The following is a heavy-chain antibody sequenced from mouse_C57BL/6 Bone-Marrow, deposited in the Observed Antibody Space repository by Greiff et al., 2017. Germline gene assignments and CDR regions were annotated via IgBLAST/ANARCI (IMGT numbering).Heavy chain of an antibody. CDR1: GFSLTSYG. CDR3: AKFDGYPYAMDY. J-gene: IGHJ4*01. Sequence: VQLQQSGPGLVQPSQSLSITCTVSGFSLTSYGVHWVRQSPGKGLEWLGVIWRGGSTAYNAAFMSRLSITKDNSKSQVFFKMNSLQADDTAIYYCAKFDGYPYAMDYWGQGTSVTVSS. D-gene: IGHD2-3*01. CDR2: IWRGGST. V-gene: IGHV2-5*01.